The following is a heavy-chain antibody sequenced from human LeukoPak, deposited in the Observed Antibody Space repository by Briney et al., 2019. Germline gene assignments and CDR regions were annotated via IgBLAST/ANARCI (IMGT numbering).Heavy chain of an antibody. CDR2: ISAYNGNT. CDR3: ARQVDSTMAPPDY. D-gene: IGHD2/OR15-2a*01. Sequence: ASVKVSCEASGYTFSNYGLTWVRQAPGRGLEWMGWISAYNGNTNYAQKFQDRVTMTTDTSTSTAYMELRSLTSDDTAVYYCARQVDSTMAPPDYWGQGTLVTVSS. J-gene: IGHJ4*02. V-gene: IGHV1-18*01. CDR1: GYTFSNYG.